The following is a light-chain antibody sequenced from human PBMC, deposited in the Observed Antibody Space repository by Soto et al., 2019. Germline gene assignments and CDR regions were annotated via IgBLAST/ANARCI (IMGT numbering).Light chain of an antibody. V-gene: IGKV3-11*01. Sequence: EMVLTQSPAILSLSPGERDTLSCRASQSVTTFLAWYQQKPGQAPRLLIYDASDRATGIPARFRGSGSGTDFTLTITNLEPEDFAVYYCQPHINWPLTFGGGTKVEIK. CDR1: QSVTTF. CDR2: DAS. J-gene: IGKJ4*01. CDR3: QPHINWPLT.